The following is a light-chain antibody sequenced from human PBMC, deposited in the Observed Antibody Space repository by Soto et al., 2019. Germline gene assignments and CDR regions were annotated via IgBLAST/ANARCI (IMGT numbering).Light chain of an antibody. CDR2: GAS. V-gene: IGKV3-15*01. Sequence: DTVMTQSPATLSVSPGERATLSCGASQSVYSNLAWYQQKPGQAPRLLIYGASPRATGIPARFSGSGSGTEFTLTISSLQSEDFAVYYCQQYATSPLTFGHGTKVEI. CDR1: QSVYSN. J-gene: IGKJ1*01. CDR3: QQYATSPLT.